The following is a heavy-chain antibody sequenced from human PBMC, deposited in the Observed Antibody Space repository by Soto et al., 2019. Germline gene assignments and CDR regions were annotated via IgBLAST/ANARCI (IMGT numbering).Heavy chain of an antibody. J-gene: IGHJ4*02. CDR2: MNPKSGNT. V-gene: IGHV1-8*01. CDR1: GYAFTSYD. D-gene: IGHD6-19*01. CDR3: ARALSGWSAYLAV. Sequence: ASVKVSCKASGYAFTSYDANWVRQATGQGLEWMGWMNPKSGNTGLAQKFQGRVTLTMDSSISTAYMELSSLTSEDTAVFYCARALSGWSAYLAVWGQGTLVTVS.